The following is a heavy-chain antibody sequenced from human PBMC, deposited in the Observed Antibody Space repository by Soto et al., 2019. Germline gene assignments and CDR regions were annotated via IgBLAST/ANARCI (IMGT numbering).Heavy chain of an antibody. D-gene: IGHD3-10*01. V-gene: IGHV3-48*01. J-gene: IGHJ4*02. CDR1: GFTFSTSS. CDR2: ISSSSSTI. CDR3: ARSGGSGSYYLIFDY. Sequence: QPGGSLRLSCAASGFTFSTSSMNWVRQAPGKGLEWVSYISSSSSTIYYADSVKGRFTISRDNAKNSLYLQMNSLSAEDTAVYYCARSGGSGSYYLIFDYWGQGTLVTVSS.